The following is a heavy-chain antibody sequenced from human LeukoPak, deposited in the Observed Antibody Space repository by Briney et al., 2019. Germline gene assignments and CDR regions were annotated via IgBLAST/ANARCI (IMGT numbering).Heavy chain of an antibody. J-gene: IGHJ4*02. CDR1: GFSFSSYG. CDR2: INQDGSGK. Sequence: GGSLRLSCAASGFSFSSYGMSWVRQAPGKGLEWVANINQDGSGKYYVDSVKGRFTISRDNAKNSLYLQMNRLGAEDTAVYYCARGPYTYAYWDQGTLVTVSS. CDR3: ARGPYTYAY. V-gene: IGHV3-7*05. D-gene: IGHD5-18*01.